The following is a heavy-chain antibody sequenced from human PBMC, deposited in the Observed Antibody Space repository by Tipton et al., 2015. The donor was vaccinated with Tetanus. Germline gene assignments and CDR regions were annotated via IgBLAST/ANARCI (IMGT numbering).Heavy chain of an antibody. D-gene: IGHD6-19*01. CDR3: ARERRGPVTGTRCFFDH. V-gene: IGHV4-4*07. J-gene: IGHJ4*02. Sequence: TLSLTCTVSRASMNCYFWTWIRQPAGKGLEWIGRIYPSGSTDYNPSLKSRVTMSVDTSKNQCSLTPPSVTAADTAVYYCARERRGPVTGTRCFFDHWGTGTLVLVSS. CDR2: IYPSGST. CDR1: RASMNCYF.